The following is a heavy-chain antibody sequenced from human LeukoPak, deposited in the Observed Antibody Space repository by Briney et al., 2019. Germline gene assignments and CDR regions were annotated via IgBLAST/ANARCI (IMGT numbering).Heavy chain of an antibody. Sequence: GGSLRLSCAASGFTFSSYWMHWVRQAPGKGLVWVSRINTGGSTTDYADSVKGRFTISRDNAKNTLYLQMNSLRAEDTAVYYCSRDRRGRDDYWGQGILVIVSS. CDR2: INTGGSTT. CDR3: SRDRRGRDDY. CDR1: GFTFSSYW. V-gene: IGHV3-74*01. D-gene: IGHD5-24*01. J-gene: IGHJ4*02.